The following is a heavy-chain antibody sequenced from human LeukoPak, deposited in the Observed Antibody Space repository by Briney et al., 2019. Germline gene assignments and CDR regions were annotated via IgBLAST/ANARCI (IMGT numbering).Heavy chain of an antibody. J-gene: IGHJ4*02. V-gene: IGHV1-8*01. CDR1: GYTFTSYD. Sequence: ASVKVSCKASGYTFTSYDINWVRQATGQGLEWMGWMNPNSGNTGYAQKFQGGVTMTRNTSISTAYMELSSLRSEDTAVYYCARDTGYCSSTSCYRDDYWGQGTLVTVSS. D-gene: IGHD2-2*02. CDR3: ARDTGYCSSTSCYRDDY. CDR2: MNPNSGNT.